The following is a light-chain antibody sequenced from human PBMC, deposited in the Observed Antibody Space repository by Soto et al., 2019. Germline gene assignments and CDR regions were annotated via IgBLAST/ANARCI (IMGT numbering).Light chain of an antibody. CDR2: AAS. V-gene: IGKV3-20*01. CDR3: QQYGSSPIT. Sequence: DIVLTQSPGTLSLSPGERVTLSCRASQSVSSNYLAWYRQKPGQAPRLLIYAASVRATGIPDRFSGSGSGTDFTLTVSRLEPEDFVVYYCQQYGSSPITFGQGTRLDIK. CDR1: QSVSSNY. J-gene: IGKJ5*01.